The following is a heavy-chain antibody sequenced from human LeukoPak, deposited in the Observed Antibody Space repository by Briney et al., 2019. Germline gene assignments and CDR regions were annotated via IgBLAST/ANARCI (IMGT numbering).Heavy chain of an antibody. CDR3: ARDAYYYGSGSHWASNWFDP. CDR2: IIPIFGTS. Sequence: SVKVSCKASGGTFSSYAISWVRQAPGQGLEWMGGIIPIFGTSNYAQKLQGRVTITADESTSTTYMELSSLRSEDTAVYYCARDAYYYGSGSHWASNWFDPWGQGTLVTVSS. J-gene: IGHJ5*02. V-gene: IGHV1-69*13. CDR1: GGTFSSYA. D-gene: IGHD3-10*01.